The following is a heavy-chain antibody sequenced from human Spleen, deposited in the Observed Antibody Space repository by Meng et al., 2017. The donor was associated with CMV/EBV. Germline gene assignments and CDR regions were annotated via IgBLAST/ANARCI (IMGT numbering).Heavy chain of an antibody. CDR1: GGSISSSSYF. CDR2: IFSTGTT. V-gene: IGHV4-39*07. Sequence: GSLRLSCSVSGGSISSSSYFWGWVRQPPGKGLEWIGNIFSTGTTYYNPSVKSRVTISVDMSKNHFSLRLTSVTAADTAVYYCARDHDYGDYSLRFGFWGQGTLVTVSS. CDR3: ARDHDYGDYSLRFGF. J-gene: IGHJ5*01. D-gene: IGHD4-17*01.